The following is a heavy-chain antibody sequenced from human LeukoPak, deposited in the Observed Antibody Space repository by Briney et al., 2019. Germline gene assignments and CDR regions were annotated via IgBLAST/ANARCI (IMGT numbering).Heavy chain of an antibody. Sequence: GGSLRLSCAASGFTVSSNYMSWGRQAPGKGLEWVSVIYSGGSTYYADSVKGRFTISRDNSKNTLYLQMNSLRAEDTAVYYCARQGGIQPNWFDPWGQGTLVTVSS. D-gene: IGHD3-16*01. CDR2: IYSGGST. J-gene: IGHJ5*02. CDR1: GFTVSSNY. V-gene: IGHV3-66*04. CDR3: ARQGGIQPNWFDP.